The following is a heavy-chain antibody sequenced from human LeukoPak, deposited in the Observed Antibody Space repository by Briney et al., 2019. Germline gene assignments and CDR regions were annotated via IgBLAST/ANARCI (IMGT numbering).Heavy chain of an antibody. J-gene: IGHJ4*02. D-gene: IGHD3-22*01. Sequence: GGSLRLSCAASGFTFSSYSMNWVRQAPRKGLEWVSYISSGSSTIYYADSVKGRFTISRDNAKNSLYLQMNSLRAEDTAVYYCAREPKTYYYDSSGYYALDYWGQGTLVTVSS. CDR3: AREPKTYYYDSSGYYALDY. CDR2: ISSGSSTI. CDR1: GFTFSSYS. V-gene: IGHV3-48*04.